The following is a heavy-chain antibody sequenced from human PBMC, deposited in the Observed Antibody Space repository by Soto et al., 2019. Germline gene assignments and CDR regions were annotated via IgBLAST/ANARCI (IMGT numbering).Heavy chain of an antibody. CDR1: GFTFSSYA. V-gene: IGHV3-23*01. Sequence: EVQLLESGGGLVQPGGSLSLSCAASGFTFSSYAMSWVRQAPGKGLEWVSAIRGSGGSTYYADSVKGRFTIARDNSKNTLYLQMNSLRTEDTAVYYCAKDALLLWFGNNWCDPWGQGTLVTVSS. D-gene: IGHD3-10*01. CDR3: AKDALLLWFGNNWCDP. CDR2: IRGSGGST. J-gene: IGHJ5*02.